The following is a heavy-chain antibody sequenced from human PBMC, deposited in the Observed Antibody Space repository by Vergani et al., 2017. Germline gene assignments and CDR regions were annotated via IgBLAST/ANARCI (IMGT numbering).Heavy chain of an antibody. CDR1: GFSVSNSG. Sequence: QVQLVESGGGVVQPGGSLRLSCVASGFSVSNSGMHWVRQTPGKGLEWVAFIQYDGSDIFYADFVEGRFTISRDNSKNSLYLQMRSLRFADTAVYYCANEGSANRIRGWLDHWGQGALVTVSS. V-gene: IGHV3-30*02. J-gene: IGHJ4*02. CDR2: IQYDGSDI. D-gene: IGHD3-10*01. CDR3: ANEGSANRIRGWLDH.